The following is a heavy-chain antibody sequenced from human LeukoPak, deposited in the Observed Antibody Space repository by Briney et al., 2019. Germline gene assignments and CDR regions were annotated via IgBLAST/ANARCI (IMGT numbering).Heavy chain of an antibody. J-gene: IGHJ6*03. D-gene: IGHD3-22*01. CDR1: GYTFTSYA. CDR2: IIPIFGTA. Sequence: SVKVSCKASGYTFTSYAISWVRQAPGQGLEWMGGIIPIFGTANYAQKFQGRVTITADESTSTAYMELSSLRSEDTAVYYCARKVGDDSSGYYPHDYYYYYMDVWGKGTTVTVSS. V-gene: IGHV1-69*13. CDR3: ARKVGDDSSGYYPHDYYYYYMDV.